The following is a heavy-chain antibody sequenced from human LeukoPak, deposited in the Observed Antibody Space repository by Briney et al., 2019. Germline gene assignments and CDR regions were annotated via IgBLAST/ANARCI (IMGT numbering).Heavy chain of an antibody. CDR1: GGSFSGYY. CDR2: INHSGST. Sequence: PSETLSLTCAVYGGSFSGYYWSWIRQPPGKGLEWIGEINHSGSTNYNPSLKSRVTISVDTSKNQFSLKLSSVTAADTAVYYCARDRRLDDAFDIWGQGTMVTVSS. J-gene: IGHJ3*02. V-gene: IGHV4-34*01. CDR3: ARDRRLDDAFDI.